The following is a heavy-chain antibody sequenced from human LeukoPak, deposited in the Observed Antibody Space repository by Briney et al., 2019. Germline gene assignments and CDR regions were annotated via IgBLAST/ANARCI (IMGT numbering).Heavy chain of an antibody. Sequence: GSLSLSFAASGFTFSSYSMNWVRQAPGKGLEWVASISSSSTYIYYADSVKGRFTISRDNAKNSLYLQMNSLRAEDMAVYYCARVYSGSYCADYWGQGTLVTVSS. V-gene: IGHV3-21*01. D-gene: IGHD1-26*01. CDR1: GFTFSSYS. CDR3: ARVYSGSYCADY. CDR2: ISSSSTYI. J-gene: IGHJ4*02.